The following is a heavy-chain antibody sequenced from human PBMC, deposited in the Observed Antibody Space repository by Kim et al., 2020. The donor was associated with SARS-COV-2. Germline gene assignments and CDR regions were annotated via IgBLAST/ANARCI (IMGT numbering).Heavy chain of an antibody. Sequence: KSQVTISVDTSKNQFSLKLSSVTAADTAVYYCARSILYYDFWSGYYLGYFDYWGQGTLVTVSS. D-gene: IGHD3-3*01. V-gene: IGHV4-39*01. J-gene: IGHJ4*02. CDR3: ARSILYYDFWSGYYLGYFDY.